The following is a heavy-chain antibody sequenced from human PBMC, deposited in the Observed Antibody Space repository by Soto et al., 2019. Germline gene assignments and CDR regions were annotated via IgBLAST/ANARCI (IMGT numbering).Heavy chain of an antibody. V-gene: IGHV3-30-3*01. Sequence: QVQLVESGGGVVQPGGSLRLSCAASGFTFSAFAFHWVRQAPGKGLEWVAILSYSGTNEYYAESVKGRFTISRDNSNNTVYLQMTNLRPEDTALYYCTRDRLISGQPSLRGFDCWGLGTLVYVSS. CDR1: GFTFSAFA. CDR3: TRDRLISGQPSLRGFDC. D-gene: IGHD3-10*01. CDR2: LSYSGTNE. J-gene: IGHJ4*02.